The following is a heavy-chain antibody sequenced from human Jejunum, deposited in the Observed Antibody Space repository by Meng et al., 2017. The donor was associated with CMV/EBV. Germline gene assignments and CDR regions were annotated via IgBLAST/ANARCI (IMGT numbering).Heavy chain of an antibody. V-gene: IGHV3-23*01. D-gene: IGHD4-11*01. J-gene: IGHJ4*02. Sequence: GFTFPVHAIGWFRPAAGQRPEWVSGISGSGPATYYADSVKGRFTISRDNSNNTVYLQMNSLRGDDTAVYYCARDMGYTVTAPFDYWGQGAVVTVSS. CDR1: GFTFPVHA. CDR2: ISGSGPAT. CDR3: ARDMGYTVTAPFDY.